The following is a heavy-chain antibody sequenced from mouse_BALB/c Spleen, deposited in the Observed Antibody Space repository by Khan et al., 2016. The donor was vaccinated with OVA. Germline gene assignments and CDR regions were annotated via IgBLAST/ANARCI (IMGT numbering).Heavy chain of an antibody. Sequence: EVQLQQSGPELMKPGASMKISCKASGYSFTDYTMNWVKQSHGKNLEWIGLINPYNGVTTYNQNFKGRATITVDKSSSTAYMELLSLTSDDSAVYYCARSGYGGFAYWGQGTLVTVSA. J-gene: IGHJ3*01. V-gene: IGHV1-18*01. CDR1: GYSFTDYT. CDR3: ARSGYGGFAY. CDR2: INPYNGVT. D-gene: IGHD1-2*01.